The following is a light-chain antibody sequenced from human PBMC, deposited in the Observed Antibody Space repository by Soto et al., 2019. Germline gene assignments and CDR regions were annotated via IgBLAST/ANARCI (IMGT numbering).Light chain of an antibody. V-gene: IGKV1-39*01. J-gene: IGKJ4*01. CDR2: AAS. Sequence: DIQMTQSPSSLSASVGDRVTITCRASQSISSYLNWYQQKPAKATKLLIYAASSLQSGVPSRFSGSRSVTDFSLAISSLKPEDFATYYCKQSYSILGTFGGGTKVQIK. CDR1: QSISSY. CDR3: KQSYSILGT.